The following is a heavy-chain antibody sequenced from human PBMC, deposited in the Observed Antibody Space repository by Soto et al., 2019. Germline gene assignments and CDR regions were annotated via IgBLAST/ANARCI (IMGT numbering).Heavy chain of an antibody. V-gene: IGHV3-30*18. D-gene: IGHD4-17*01. CDR3: AKDRMTSVHTLDY. CDR2: MSFDATDA. CDR1: GFTFSSYG. J-gene: IGHJ4*02. Sequence: GGSLRLSCAASGFTFSSYGMHWVRQAPGKGLEWVALMSFDATDAYYADSVKGRFTISRDNSKNTLYLQINSLRGEDTAVYYCAKDRMTSVHTLDYWGQGTLVTVFS.